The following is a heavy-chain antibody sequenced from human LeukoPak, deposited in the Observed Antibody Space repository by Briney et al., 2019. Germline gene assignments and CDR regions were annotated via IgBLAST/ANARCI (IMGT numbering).Heavy chain of an antibody. V-gene: IGHV2-5*01. D-gene: IGHD3-22*01. Sequence: ESGPTLVKPTQTLTLTCTFSGFSLSTSGVGVGWIRQPPGKALEWLALIYWNDDERYSPSLRSRLTITKDTSKNQVVLTMTNMDPVDTATYYCAHSAYDSSDYYGGSGVSRPYYFDYWGQGTLVTVSS. J-gene: IGHJ4*02. CDR3: AHSAYDSSDYYGGSGVSRPYYFDY. CDR1: GFSLSTSGVG. CDR2: IYWNDDE.